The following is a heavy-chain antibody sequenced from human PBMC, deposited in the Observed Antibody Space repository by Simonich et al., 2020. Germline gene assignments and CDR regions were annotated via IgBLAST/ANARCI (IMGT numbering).Heavy chain of an antibody. CDR3: ARGALTGDYYYMDV. Sequence: QVQLVQSGAEVKKPGASVKVSCKASGYTFTGYYMHWVRQAPGQGLEGMGWINPHRGGTNYAQKFQGRVTMTRDTSISTAYMELSRLRSDDTAVYYCARGALTGDYYYMDVWGKGTTVTVSS. CDR1: GYTFTGYY. CDR2: INPHRGGT. D-gene: IGHD7-27*01. J-gene: IGHJ6*03. V-gene: IGHV1-2*02.